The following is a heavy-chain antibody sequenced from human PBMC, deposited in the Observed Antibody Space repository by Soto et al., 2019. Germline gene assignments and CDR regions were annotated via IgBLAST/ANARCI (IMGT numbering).Heavy chain of an antibody. J-gene: IGHJ3*02. CDR1: GGSISGYY. CDR2: IYYIGTT. Sequence: SETLSLTCTVSGGSISGYYWNWIRQPPGKGLEYIGHIYYIGTTNYNPSLRSRATISVDTSKNQFSLKLTSVTAADTAVYFCARSGSKYGANAFDIWDQGTMVTVSS. V-gene: IGHV4-59*01. CDR3: ARSGSKYGANAFDI. D-gene: IGHD5-18*01.